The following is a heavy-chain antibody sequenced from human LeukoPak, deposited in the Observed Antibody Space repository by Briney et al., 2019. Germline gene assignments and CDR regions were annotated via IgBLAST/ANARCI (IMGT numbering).Heavy chain of an antibody. CDR3: AKQGSSGCLDY. V-gene: IGHV3-23*01. CDR2: ISGSGGGT. CDR1: GFTFSSYA. D-gene: IGHD6-19*01. Sequence: GASLRLSCAASGFTFSSYAMSWVRQAPGKGLEWVSAISGSGGGTYYADSVKGRFTISRDNSKNTLYLQMNSLRAEDTAVYYCAKQGSSGCLDYWGQGTLVTVSS. J-gene: IGHJ4*02.